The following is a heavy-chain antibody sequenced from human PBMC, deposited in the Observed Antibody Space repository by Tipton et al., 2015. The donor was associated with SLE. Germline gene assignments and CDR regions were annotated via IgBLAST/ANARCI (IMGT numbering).Heavy chain of an antibody. CDR3: ARDPYVNWYFDL. V-gene: IGHV4-39*07. CDR1: GGSISSSSYY. Sequence: TLSLTCTVSGGSISSSSYYWGWIRQPPGKGLEWIGSIYYSGSTYYNPSLKSRVTISVDTSKNQFSLKLSSVTAADTAVYYCARDPYVNWYFDLWGRGTLVTVSS. CDR2: IYYSGST. J-gene: IGHJ2*01. D-gene: IGHD3-16*01.